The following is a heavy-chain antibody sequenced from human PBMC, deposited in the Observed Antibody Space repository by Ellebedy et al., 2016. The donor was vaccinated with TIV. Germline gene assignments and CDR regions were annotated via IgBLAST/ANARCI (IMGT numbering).Heavy chain of an antibody. V-gene: IGHV3-23*01. CDR2: ISGSGGST. CDR1: GFTVSSNY. J-gene: IGHJ6*02. CDR3: AKGVATILYDYYYYGMDV. D-gene: IGHD5-12*01. Sequence: GESLKISXAASGFTVSSNYMSWVRQAPGKGLEWVSAISGSGGSTYYADSVKDRFTISRDNSKNTLYLQMNSLRAEDTAVYYCAKGVATILYDYYYYGMDVWGQGTTVTVSS.